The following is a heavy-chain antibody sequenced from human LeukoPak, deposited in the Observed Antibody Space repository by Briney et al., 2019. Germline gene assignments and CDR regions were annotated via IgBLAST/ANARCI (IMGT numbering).Heavy chain of an antibody. CDR3: ARLSGSYYIFDY. Sequence: ASVKVSCKASGYTFTNYGISWMRQAPGQGLEWMGWITTYNGYTNYAQKFQGRVTMTTDTSTSTAYMELRSLRSDDAAVYYCARLSGSYYIFDYWGQGTLVTVSA. D-gene: IGHD1-26*01. CDR1: GYTFTNYG. V-gene: IGHV1-18*01. J-gene: IGHJ4*02. CDR2: ITTYNGYT.